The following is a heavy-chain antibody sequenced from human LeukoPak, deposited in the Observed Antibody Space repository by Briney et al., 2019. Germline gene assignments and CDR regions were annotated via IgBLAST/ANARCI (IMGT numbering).Heavy chain of an antibody. Sequence: GGSLRLSCAAYGFTFSIYGMHWVRQAPGKGLEWVAVISYDGSNKYYADSVKGRFTISRDNSKNTLYLQMNSLRAEDTAVYYCAKDTDPDSSGPVDYWGQGTLVTVSS. CDR2: ISYDGSNK. CDR3: AKDTDPDSSGPVDY. CDR1: GFTFSIYG. D-gene: IGHD3-22*01. V-gene: IGHV3-30*18. J-gene: IGHJ4*02.